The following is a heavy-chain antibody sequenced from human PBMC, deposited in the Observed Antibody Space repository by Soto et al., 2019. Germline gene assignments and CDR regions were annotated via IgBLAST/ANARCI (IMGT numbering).Heavy chain of an antibody. CDR2: IWYDGSNK. J-gene: IGHJ6*02. D-gene: IGHD3-10*01. CDR1: GFTFSSYG. CDR3: ARGGEDTSYGMDV. V-gene: IGHV3-33*01. Sequence: ESGGGVVQPGRSLRLSCAASGFTFSSYGMHWVRQAPGKGLEWVAVIWYDGSNKYYADSVKGRFTISRDNSKNTLYLQMNSLRAEDTAVYYCARGGEDTSYGMDVWGQGTTVTVSS.